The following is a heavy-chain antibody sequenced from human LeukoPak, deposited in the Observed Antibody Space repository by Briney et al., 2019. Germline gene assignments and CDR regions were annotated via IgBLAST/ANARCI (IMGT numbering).Heavy chain of an antibody. CDR2: ISYDGSNK. V-gene: IGHV3-30*18. D-gene: IGHD1-14*01. CDR3: AKEVRTYSNFDT. Sequence: GGSLRLSCAASGFTFSSFGMHWVRQAPGKGLEWVAVISYDGSNKFYTDSVKGRFTVSRDNSRDMVFLQMSSLRAEDTAVYFCAKEVRTYSNFDTWGQGTLVTVSS. J-gene: IGHJ4*02. CDR1: GFTFSSFG.